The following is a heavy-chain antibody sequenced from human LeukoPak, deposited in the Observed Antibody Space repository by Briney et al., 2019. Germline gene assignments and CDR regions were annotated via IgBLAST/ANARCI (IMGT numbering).Heavy chain of an antibody. D-gene: IGHD5-18*01. V-gene: IGHV3-23*01. CDR2: ISGSGGST. CDR1: GFTFSSYA. Sequence: GGSLRLSCAASGFTFSSYAMSWVRQAPGKGLEWVSAISGSGGSTYYADSVKGRFTISRDNSKNTLYLQMNSLRAEDTAVYYCAIDISGYSYAQYFDYWGQGTLVTVSS. CDR3: AIDISGYSYAQYFDY. J-gene: IGHJ4*02.